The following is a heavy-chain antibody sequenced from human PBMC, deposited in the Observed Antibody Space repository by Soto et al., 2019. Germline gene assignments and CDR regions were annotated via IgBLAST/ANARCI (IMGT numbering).Heavy chain of an antibody. CDR1: GFTFSSYG. D-gene: IGHD3-22*01. CDR3: ARDRHDSSGYDAFDI. CDR2: IWYDGSNK. V-gene: IGHV3-33*01. Sequence: GGSLRLSCAASGFTFSSYGMHWVRQAPGKGLEWVAVIWYDGSNKYYADSVKGRFTISRDNSKNTLYLQMNSLRAEDTAVYYCARDRHDSSGYDAFDIWGQGTMVTVSS. J-gene: IGHJ3*02.